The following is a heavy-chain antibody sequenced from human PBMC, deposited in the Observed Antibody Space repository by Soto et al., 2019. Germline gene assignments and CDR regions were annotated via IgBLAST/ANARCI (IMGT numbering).Heavy chain of an antibody. CDR3: TRDASRDSSARGWFDP. Sequence: EGSLRLSCAASGFTFRSFTMNWVRQAPGKGLEWVSTISSNSAYIYYTDALRGRFTISRDNAKNSLHLQMNSLRAEDTAVYYCTRDASRDSSARGWFDPWGPGTLVTVSS. V-gene: IGHV3-21*01. CDR1: GFTFRSFT. J-gene: IGHJ5*02. CDR2: ISSNSAYI. D-gene: IGHD6-13*01.